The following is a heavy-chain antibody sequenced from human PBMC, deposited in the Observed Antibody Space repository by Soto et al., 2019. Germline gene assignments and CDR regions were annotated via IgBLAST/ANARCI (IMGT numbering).Heavy chain of an antibody. J-gene: IGHJ4*02. CDR1: GGTFSSYA. CDR2: IIPIFGTA. V-gene: IGHV1-69*13. CDR3: ARAGGGNYDILTGYYIPHRPLDY. Sequence: SVKVSCKASGGTFSSYAISWVRQAPGQGLEWMGGIIPIFGTANYAQKFQGRVTITADESTSTAYMELSSLRSEDTAVYYCARAGGGNYDILTGYYIPHRPLDYWGQGTLVTVSS. D-gene: IGHD3-9*01.